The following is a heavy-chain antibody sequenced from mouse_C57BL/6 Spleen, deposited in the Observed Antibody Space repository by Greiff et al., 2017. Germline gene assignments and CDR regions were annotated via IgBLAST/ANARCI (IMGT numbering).Heavy chain of an antibody. CDR2: IHPNSGST. Sequence: QVQLKQPGAELVKPGASVKLSCKASGYTFTSYWMHWVKQRPGQGLEWIGMIHPNSGSTNYNEKFKSKATLTVDKSSSTAYMQLSSLTSEDSAVYYCAREPPITTVPFAYWGQGTLVTVSA. V-gene: IGHV1-64*01. J-gene: IGHJ3*01. CDR1: GYTFTSYW. CDR3: AREPPITTVPFAY. D-gene: IGHD1-1*01.